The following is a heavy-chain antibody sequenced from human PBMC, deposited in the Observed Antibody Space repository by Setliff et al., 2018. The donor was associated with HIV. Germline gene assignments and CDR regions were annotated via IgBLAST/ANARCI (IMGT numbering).Heavy chain of an antibody. CDR3: ASLTTDRFLEWLFVY. CDR2: IYYSGST. Sequence: SETLSLTCTVSGGPISSSSYYWGWLRQPPGKGLEWIGSIYYSGSTYYNPSLKTRVTISVDTSKNQFSLKLSSVTAADTAVYYCASLTTDRFLEWLFVYWGQGTLVTVSS. D-gene: IGHD3-3*01. J-gene: IGHJ4*02. CDR1: GGPISSSSYY. V-gene: IGHV4-39*01.